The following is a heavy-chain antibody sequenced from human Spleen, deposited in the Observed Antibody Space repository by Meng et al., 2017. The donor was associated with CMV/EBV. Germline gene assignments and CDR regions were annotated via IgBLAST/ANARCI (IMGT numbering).Heavy chain of an antibody. V-gene: IGHV3-53*01. Sequence: GGSLRLSCAASEFTVSRYYMSCVRQAPGKGLEWVSVIYPGGRTYYADSVKDRFSTARDNSKNTLYLQMNSLRAEDTAVYYCAKALVVITDYYGMDVWGQGTTVTVSS. CDR2: IYPGGRT. D-gene: IGHD3-22*01. J-gene: IGHJ6*02. CDR3: AKALVVITDYYGMDV. CDR1: EFTVSRYY.